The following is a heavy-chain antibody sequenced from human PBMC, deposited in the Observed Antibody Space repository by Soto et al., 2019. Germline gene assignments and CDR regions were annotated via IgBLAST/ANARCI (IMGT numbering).Heavy chain of an antibody. CDR2: INSGGSST. D-gene: IGHD3-16*01. Sequence: PGGTLRLSCAASRFTFSSHWMHCVRHAPGKWLGCVSRINSGGSSTGYADSVNCRCTSSRYNAKYTLGWQMNSLSAEDTEAYYCARVISTTYNYYYGMYVCRKGSTVSVSS. CDR1: RFTFSSHW. J-gene: IGHJ6*04. V-gene: IGHV3-74*01. CDR3: ARVISTTYNYYYGMYV.